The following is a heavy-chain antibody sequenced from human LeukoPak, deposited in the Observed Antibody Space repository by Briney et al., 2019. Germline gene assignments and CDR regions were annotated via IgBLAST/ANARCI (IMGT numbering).Heavy chain of an antibody. CDR1: GGTFSSYA. CDR3: AREPCSSSWSQNDNWFDP. D-gene: IGHD6-13*01. J-gene: IGHJ5*02. CDR2: IIPIFGTA. V-gene: IGHV1-69*13. Sequence: ASVKVSCKASGGTFSSYAISWVRQAPGQGLEWMGGIIPIFGTANYAQKFQGRVTITADESTSTAYMELSSLRSEDTAVYYCAREPCSSSWSQNDNWFDPWGQGTLVTVSS.